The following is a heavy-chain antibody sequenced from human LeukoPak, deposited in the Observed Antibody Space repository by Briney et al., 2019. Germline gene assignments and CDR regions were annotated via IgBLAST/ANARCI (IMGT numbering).Heavy chain of an antibody. D-gene: IGHD4-17*01. CDR1: GGSISSYY. Sequence: PSETLSLTCTVSGGSISSYYWSWIRQPPGKGLEWIGYIYYSGSTNYNPSLKSRVTISVDTSKNQFSLKLSSVTAADTAVYYCARLTTESVDYFDYWGQGTLVTVSS. J-gene: IGHJ4*02. CDR2: IYYSGST. V-gene: IGHV4-59*08. CDR3: ARLTTESVDYFDY.